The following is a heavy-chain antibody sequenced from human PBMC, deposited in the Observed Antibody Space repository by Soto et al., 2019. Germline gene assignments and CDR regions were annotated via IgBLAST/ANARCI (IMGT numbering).Heavy chain of an antibody. Sequence: GGSLRLSCAASGFTFSDHYMDWVRQAPGKGLEWVGRTRNKANSYTTEYSASVKGRFTISRDDSKNSLYLQMNSLKTEDTAVYYCDREDIVVGPAAICLDVWGQGTTVTVSS. J-gene: IGHJ6*02. V-gene: IGHV3-72*01. CDR2: TRNKANSYTT. CDR1: GFTFSDHY. CDR3: DREDIVVGPAAICLDV. D-gene: IGHD2-2*01.